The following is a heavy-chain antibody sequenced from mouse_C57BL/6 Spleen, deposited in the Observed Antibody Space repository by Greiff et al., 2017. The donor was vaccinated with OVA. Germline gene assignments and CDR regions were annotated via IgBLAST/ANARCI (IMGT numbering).Heavy chain of an antibody. V-gene: IGHV1-69*01. CDR1: GYTFTSYW. CDR2: IAPSDSYT. D-gene: IGHD1-1*01. J-gene: IGHJ1*03. Sequence: QVQLQQPGAELVMPGASVKLSCKASGYTFTSYWMHWVKQRPGQGLEWIGEIAPSDSYTNYNQKFKGKSTLTVDKSSSTAYMQLISLTSEDSAVYYCARGGTTVVADWYFDVWGTGTTVTVSS. CDR3: ARGGTTVVADWYFDV.